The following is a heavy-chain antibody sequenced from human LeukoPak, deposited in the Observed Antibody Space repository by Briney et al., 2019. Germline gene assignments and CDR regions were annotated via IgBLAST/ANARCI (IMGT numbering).Heavy chain of an antibody. CDR3: ARDSNGDSTGYYYGMDV. D-gene: IGHD4-17*01. J-gene: IGHJ6*02. CDR1: GGAFSSYA. Sequence: SVKVSCKASGGAFSSYAISWVRQAPGQGLEWMGRIIPILGIANYAQKFQGRVTITADKSTSTAYMELSSLRSEDTAVYYCARDSNGDSTGYYYGMDVWGQGTTVTVSS. V-gene: IGHV1-69*04. CDR2: IIPILGIA.